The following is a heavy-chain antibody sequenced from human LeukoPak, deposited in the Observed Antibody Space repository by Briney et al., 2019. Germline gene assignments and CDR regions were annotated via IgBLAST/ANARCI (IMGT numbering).Heavy chain of an antibody. CDR2: INHSGST. J-gene: IGHJ4*02. CDR1: GGSFSGYY. D-gene: IGHD4-17*01. V-gene: IGHV4-34*01. CDR3: ARGRTGRSYFDY. Sequence: PSETLSLTCAVYGGSFSGYYWSWIRQPPGKGLEWIGEINHSGSTNYNPSLKSRVTISVDTFKNQFSLKLSSVTAADTAVYYCARGRTGRSYFDYWGQGTLVTVSS.